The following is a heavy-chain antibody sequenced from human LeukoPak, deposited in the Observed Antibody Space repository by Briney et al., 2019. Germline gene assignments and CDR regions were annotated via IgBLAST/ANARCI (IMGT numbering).Heavy chain of an antibody. D-gene: IGHD6-13*01. V-gene: IGHV3-7*01. CDR3: ARGQAAGLN. J-gene: IGHJ4*02. CDR1: GFTFSSYW. Sequence: GXXXRLSCAASGFTFSSYWMSWVRQAPGKGLEWVANIKQDGSEKYYVDSVKGRFTISRDNAKNSLYLQMNSLRAEDTAVYYCARGQAAGLNWGQGTLVTVSS. CDR2: IKQDGSEK.